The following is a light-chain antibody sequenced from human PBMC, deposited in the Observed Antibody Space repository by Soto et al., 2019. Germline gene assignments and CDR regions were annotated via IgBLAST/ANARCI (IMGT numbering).Light chain of an antibody. Sequence: QSVLTQPRSVSRSPGQSVTISCTGTSRDIGGYNHVSWYQQHPGKAPKLIIYDVAKRPSGVPDRFSGSKSGNTASLTISGLQPEDEADYSCCSYSGSRLIFGGGTKLTVL. CDR3: CSYSGSRLI. J-gene: IGLJ2*01. V-gene: IGLV2-11*01. CDR1: SRDIGGYNH. CDR2: DVA.